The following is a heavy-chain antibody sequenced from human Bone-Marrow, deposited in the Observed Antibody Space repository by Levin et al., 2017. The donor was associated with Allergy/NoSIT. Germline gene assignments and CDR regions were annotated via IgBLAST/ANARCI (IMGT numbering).Heavy chain of an antibody. Sequence: GESLKISCAASGFTFSSYSMSWVRQAPGKGLEWVANIKEDGSEKNYVDSVKGRFTISRDNAKNSLYLQMNSLRAEDTATYYCSRDVPYGAPGYWGQGTLVTVSS. V-gene: IGHV3-7*03. CDR3: SRDVPYGAPGY. CDR1: GFTFSSYS. J-gene: IGHJ4*02. D-gene: IGHD3-10*01. CDR2: IKEDGSEK.